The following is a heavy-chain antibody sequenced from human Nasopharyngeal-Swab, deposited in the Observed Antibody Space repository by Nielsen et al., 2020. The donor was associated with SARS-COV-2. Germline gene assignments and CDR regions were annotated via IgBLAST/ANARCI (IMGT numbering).Heavy chain of an antibody. CDR1: GFTFSNYA. V-gene: IGHV3-23*01. Sequence: GESLKISCAASGFTFSNYAMSWVRQAPGKGLEWVSGISASGASTYYADSVKGRFTISRDNSQNTLYLQANSLRAEDTALFYCARDAHVIGPDFDAFDIWGQGTMVTVSS. CDR2: ISASGAST. CDR3: ARDAHVIGPDFDAFDI. D-gene: IGHD2-21*02. J-gene: IGHJ3*02.